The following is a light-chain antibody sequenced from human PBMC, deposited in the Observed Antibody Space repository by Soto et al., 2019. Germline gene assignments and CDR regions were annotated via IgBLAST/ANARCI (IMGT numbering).Light chain of an antibody. V-gene: IGKV1-12*01. J-gene: IGKJ4*01. CDR3: QQADSSPLT. Sequence: DILMTQSPSSVSAAVGDRVIIACRASQHISTWLAWYQQKPGEAPKLLIFAASRLQSGVPSRFSGSGSGTDFTLTINGLQPEDFATYYCQQADSSPLTFGGGTKVEVK. CDR2: AAS. CDR1: QHISTW.